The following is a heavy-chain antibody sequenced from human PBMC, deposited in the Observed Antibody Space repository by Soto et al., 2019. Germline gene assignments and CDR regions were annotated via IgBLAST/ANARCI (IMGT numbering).Heavy chain of an antibody. D-gene: IGHD3-3*01. CDR1: GGSISSSC. V-gene: IGHV4-59*01. Sequence: SETLSLTCXVSGGSISSSCWGWVRQPPGRGLDWIAYICNSGLTNYNPSLKSRATISLDTSKNQFSLMLSSVTAADTAVYYCARKALLGDYFDYWGQGSLVTVSS. CDR3: ARKALLGDYFDY. CDR2: ICNSGLT. J-gene: IGHJ4*02.